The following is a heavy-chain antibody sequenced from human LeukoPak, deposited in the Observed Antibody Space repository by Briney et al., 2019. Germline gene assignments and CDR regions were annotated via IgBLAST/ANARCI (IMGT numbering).Heavy chain of an antibody. V-gene: IGHV4-34*01. CDR2: INHSGST. CDR3: ARGPRLLRYFDWLSPRAEYFQH. D-gene: IGHD3-9*01. J-gene: IGHJ1*01. CDR1: GGSFGGYY. Sequence: SETLSLTCAVYGGSFGGYYWSWIRQPPGKGLEWIGEINHSGSTSYNPSLKSRVTISVDTSKNQFSLKLSSVTAADTAVYHCARGPRLLRYFDWLSPRAEYFQHWGQGTLVTVSS.